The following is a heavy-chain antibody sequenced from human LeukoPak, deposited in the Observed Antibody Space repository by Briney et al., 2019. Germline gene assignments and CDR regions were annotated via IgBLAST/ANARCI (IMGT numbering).Heavy chain of an antibody. J-gene: IGHJ5*02. CDR3: ARAQVVVIITNWFDP. D-gene: IGHD3-22*01. CDR2: INHSGST. CDR1: GGSFSGYY. V-gene: IGHV4-34*01. Sequence: SETLSLTCAVYGGSFSGYYWSWIRQPPGKGLEWIGEINHSGSTNYNPSLKSRVTISVDTSKNQFSLKLSSVTAADTAVYYCARAQVVVIITNWFDPWGQGTLVTVSS.